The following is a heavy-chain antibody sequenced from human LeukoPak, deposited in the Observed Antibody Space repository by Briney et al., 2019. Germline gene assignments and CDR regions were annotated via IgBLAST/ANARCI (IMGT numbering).Heavy chain of an antibody. CDR1: GGSISSYY. D-gene: IGHD6-19*01. CDR3: ARQPGSGWYRFDY. Sequence: PSETLSLTCTVSGGSISSYYWSWIRQPPGKGLEWIGYIYYSGSTNYNPSLKSRVTISVDTSKNQFSLKLSSVTAADTAVYYCARQPGSGWYRFDYWGQGTLVTVSS. J-gene: IGHJ4*02. CDR2: IYYSGST. V-gene: IGHV4-59*08.